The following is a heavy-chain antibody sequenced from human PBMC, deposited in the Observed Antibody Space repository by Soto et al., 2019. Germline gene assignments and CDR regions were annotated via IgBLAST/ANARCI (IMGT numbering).Heavy chain of an antibody. V-gene: IGHV4-38-2*02. D-gene: IGHD4-17*01. Sequence: SETLSLTCAVSGYSISSGFYWGWIRQPPGEGLEWIGSIDHSGNTNYNPSLKSRVTISVDTSKNQFFLKLSSVTAADTAVYYCAREYGDYDYWGQGALVTVYS. CDR3: AREYGDYDY. CDR1: GYSISSGFY. CDR2: IDHSGNT. J-gene: IGHJ4*02.